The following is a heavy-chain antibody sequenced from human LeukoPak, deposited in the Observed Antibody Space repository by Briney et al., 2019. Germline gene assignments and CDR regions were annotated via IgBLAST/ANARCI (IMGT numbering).Heavy chain of an antibody. CDR1: GFTFSSYE. CDR2: ISSSGSTI. Sequence: PGGSLTLSCAASGFTFSSYEMNWVRQAPGKGLEWLSYISSSGSTIYYAYSVKGRFTISRDNANNSLYLQMNSLRAEDTAVYYCARGGSGWWWGQGTTVTVSS. CDR3: ARGGSGWW. D-gene: IGHD6-19*01. J-gene: IGHJ6*02. V-gene: IGHV3-48*03.